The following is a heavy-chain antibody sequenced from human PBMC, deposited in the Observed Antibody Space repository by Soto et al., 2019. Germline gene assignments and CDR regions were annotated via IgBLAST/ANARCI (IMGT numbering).Heavy chain of an antibody. Sequence: QVQLVQSGAEVKKPGASVKVSCKASGYTFTSYDINWVRQATGQGLEWMGWMNPNSGNTGYAQKFQGRVTMTRNTLISTADMDXXSXRXXDTATYYCARKNGPPTYYDFWSGYYLSYYYSGMDVWGQGTTVTVSS. V-gene: IGHV1-8*01. D-gene: IGHD3-3*01. J-gene: IGHJ6*02. CDR1: GYTFTSYD. CDR3: ARKNGPPTYYDFWSGYYLSYYYSGMDV. CDR2: MNPNSGNT.